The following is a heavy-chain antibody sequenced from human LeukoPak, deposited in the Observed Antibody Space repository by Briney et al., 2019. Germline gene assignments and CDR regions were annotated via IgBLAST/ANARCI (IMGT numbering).Heavy chain of an antibody. CDR1: GGSISNYY. CDR2: IYTSGST. CDR3: ARDGGEVEDGYYFDY. Sequence: TSETLSLTCTVSGGSISNYYWSWIRQPAGKGLEWIGRIYTSGSTNYNPSLKSRVTISVDTSKNQFSLKLSSVTAADTAVYYCARDGGEVEDGYYFDYWGQGTLVTVSS. D-gene: IGHD5-24*01. V-gene: IGHV4-4*07. J-gene: IGHJ4*02.